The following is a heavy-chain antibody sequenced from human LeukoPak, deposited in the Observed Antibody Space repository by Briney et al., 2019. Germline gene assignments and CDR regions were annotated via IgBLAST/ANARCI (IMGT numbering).Heavy chain of an antibody. J-gene: IGHJ6*03. CDR1: GFTVSNNY. CDR2: IYSGGST. V-gene: IGHV3-53*01. Sequence: GGSLRLSCAASGFTVSNNYMSWVRRAPGKGLEWVSVIYSGGSTYFADSVKGRFTISRGYSKNTLYLQMNSLRAEDTAVYYCARDQSDFWSIGYYYMDVWGKGTTVTVSS. D-gene: IGHD3-3*01. CDR3: ARDQSDFWSIGYYYMDV.